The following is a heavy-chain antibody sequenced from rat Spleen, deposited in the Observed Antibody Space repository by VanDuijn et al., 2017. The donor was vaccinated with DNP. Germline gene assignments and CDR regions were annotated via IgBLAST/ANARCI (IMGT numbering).Heavy chain of an antibody. V-gene: IGHV5-58*01. J-gene: IGHJ2*01. Sequence: EVKLVESGGGLVQPGRSLKLSCVASGFTFSSYWMYWIRQAPVKGLERVASINTDGGSTYYPYSVKGRFTISRDNAENTLYLQMNSLRSEDTATYYCAKGFYYYPDYWGQGVMVTVSS. CDR3: AKGFYYYPDY. D-gene: IGHD1-1*01. CDR1: GFTFSSYW. CDR2: INTDGGST.